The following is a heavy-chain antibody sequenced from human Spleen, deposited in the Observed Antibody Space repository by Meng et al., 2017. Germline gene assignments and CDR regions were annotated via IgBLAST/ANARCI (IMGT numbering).Heavy chain of an antibody. J-gene: IGHJ4*02. V-gene: IGHV4-34*01. CDR1: GGSFSADY. CDR2: NNLSGRT. Sequence: WGAGLLKPSETLSLTCDVYGGSFSADYWSWIRQPPGKGLEWIGENNLSGRTNYNPSLKSRVTISVDTSKNQFSLKLTSVTAADTAVYYCAVGVIDNLDHWGQGMLVTVSS. D-gene: IGHD3-16*02. CDR3: AVGVIDNLDH.